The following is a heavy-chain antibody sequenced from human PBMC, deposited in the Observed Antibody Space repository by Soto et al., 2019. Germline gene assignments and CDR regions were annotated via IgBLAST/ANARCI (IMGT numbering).Heavy chain of an antibody. CDR3: ARYIAARYYYYGMDV. D-gene: IGHD6-6*01. J-gene: IGHJ6*02. CDR1: GGTFSSYA. CDR2: IIPIFGTA. Sequence: SVKVSCKASGGTFSSYAISWVRQAPGQGLEWMGGIIPIFGTANYAQKFQGRVTITADESTSTAYMELSSLRSEDTAVYYCARYIAARYYYYGMDVWGQGTPVTVSS. V-gene: IGHV1-69*13.